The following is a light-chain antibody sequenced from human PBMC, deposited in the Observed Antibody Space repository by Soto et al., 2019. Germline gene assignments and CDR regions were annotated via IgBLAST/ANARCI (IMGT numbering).Light chain of an antibody. J-gene: IGLJ3*02. V-gene: IGLV2-14*01. CDR3: SSYPSTRWV. Sequence: SALTQPASVSGSPGQSNTISCTAISSDITTYNYVSWYQHHPGKAPKLIIYEVINRPSGVSNRFSGSKSGNTASLTISGLQAEDEADYYCSSYPSTRWVFGGGTKVTVL. CDR1: SSDITTYNY. CDR2: EVI.